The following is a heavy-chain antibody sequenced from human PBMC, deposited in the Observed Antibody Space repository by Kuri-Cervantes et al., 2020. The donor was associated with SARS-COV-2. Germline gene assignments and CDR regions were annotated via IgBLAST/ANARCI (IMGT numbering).Heavy chain of an antibody. Sequence: GESLKISCAASGFTFSSYGMHWVRQAPGKGPEWVAVISYDGSNKYYADSVKGRFTISRDNSKNTLHLQMNSLRAEDTAVYYCAKEVRSTSCYTSGIYGMDVWGQGTTVTVSS. CDR2: ISYDGSNK. CDR3: AKEVRSTSCYTSGIYGMDV. V-gene: IGHV3-30*18. CDR1: GFTFSSYG. J-gene: IGHJ6*02. D-gene: IGHD2-2*02.